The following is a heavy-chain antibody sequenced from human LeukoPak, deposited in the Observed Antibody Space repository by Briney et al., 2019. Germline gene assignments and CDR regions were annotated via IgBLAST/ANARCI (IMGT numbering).Heavy chain of an antibody. J-gene: IGHJ4*02. Sequence: PSETLSLTCTVSGGSISRSRDYWGWIRQPPGKGLEWIGSIYYSGSTYYNPSLKSRVTISVDTSKNQFYLRLTSVTAADSAMYYCARESSSSPDYWGQGTLVTVSS. CDR1: GGSISRSRDY. V-gene: IGHV4-39*07. D-gene: IGHD6-6*01. CDR2: IYYSGST. CDR3: ARESSSSPDY.